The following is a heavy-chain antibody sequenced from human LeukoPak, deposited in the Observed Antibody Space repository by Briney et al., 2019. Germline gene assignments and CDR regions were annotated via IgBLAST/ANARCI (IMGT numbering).Heavy chain of an antibody. CDR2: INPNSGGT. J-gene: IGHJ5*02. V-gene: IGHV1-2*02. CDR3: ARSPSSWYPSPFDP. D-gene: IGHD6-13*01. Sequence: ASVKVSCKASGYIFIGYSMHWVRQAPGQGLEWMGWINPNSGGTNYAQKFQGRVTMTRDMSTSTVYMELSSLRSEDTAVYYCARSPSSWYPSPFDPWGQGTLVTVSS. CDR1: GYIFIGYS.